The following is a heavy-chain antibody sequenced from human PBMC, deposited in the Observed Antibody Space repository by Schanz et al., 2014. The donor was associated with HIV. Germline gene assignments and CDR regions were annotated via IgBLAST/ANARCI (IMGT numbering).Heavy chain of an antibody. V-gene: IGHV3-7*03. CDR3: AKDMGGVVPAAPFYYYGMDV. CDR1: GFTFSSYW. D-gene: IGHD2-2*01. CDR2: IKQDGSEK. Sequence: EVQLVESGGGLVQPGGSLRLSCAASGFTFSSYWMSWVRQAPGKGLEWVANIKQDGSEKYYVDSVKGRFTISRDNSKNTLFLQMNSLRAEDTALYYCAKDMGGVVPAAPFYYYGMDVWGQGTTVTVSS. J-gene: IGHJ6*02.